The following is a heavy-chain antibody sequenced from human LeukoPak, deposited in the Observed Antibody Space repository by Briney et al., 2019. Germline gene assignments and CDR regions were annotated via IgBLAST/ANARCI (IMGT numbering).Heavy chain of an antibody. D-gene: IGHD3-22*01. V-gene: IGHV1-18*01. J-gene: IGHJ4*02. CDR3: ARDNYYYDSSGYYYFDY. Sequence: ASVKVSCKASGYTFTSYGISWVRQAPGQGLEWMGWISAYNGNTNYAQKLQGRVTMTTDTSTSTAYMELRSLRSDDTAVYYCARDNYYYDSSGYYYFDYWGQGTLVTVSS. CDR1: GYTFTSYG. CDR2: ISAYNGNT.